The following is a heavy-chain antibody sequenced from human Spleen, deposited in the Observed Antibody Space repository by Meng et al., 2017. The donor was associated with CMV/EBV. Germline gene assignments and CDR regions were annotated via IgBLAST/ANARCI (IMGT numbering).Heavy chain of an antibody. D-gene: IGHD1-26*01. Sequence: ASVKVSCKASGYTFTSSYMQWVRQVPGQGLEWMGIINPSGGSTNYAQRFQGRITMTRDTSTSTVYMELSSLRSDDTAVYYCARDQPPSGSYCFDYWGQGTLVTVSS. CDR1: GYTFTSSY. CDR3: ARDQPPSGSYCFDY. CDR2: INPSGGST. J-gene: IGHJ4*02. V-gene: IGHV1-46*01.